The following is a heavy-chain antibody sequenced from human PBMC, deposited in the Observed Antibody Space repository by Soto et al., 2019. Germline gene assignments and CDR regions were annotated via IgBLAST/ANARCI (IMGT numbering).Heavy chain of an antibody. Sequence: EVQLLESGGGLVQPGGSLRLSCAASGFTFSNYAMSWVRQAPGKGLEWVSTISGGGDSTYYADSVKGRFTISRDNSKNTLYLQVNSLRAEDTAAYYCAKRSLTPAAMKSHFDYWGQGTLVTVSS. D-gene: IGHD2-2*01. CDR1: GFTFSNYA. V-gene: IGHV3-23*01. CDR3: AKRSLTPAAMKSHFDY. CDR2: ISGGGDST. J-gene: IGHJ4*02.